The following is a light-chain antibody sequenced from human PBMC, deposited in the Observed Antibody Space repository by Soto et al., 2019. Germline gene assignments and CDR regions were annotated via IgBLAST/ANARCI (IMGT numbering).Light chain of an antibody. CDR2: DVS. CDR1: SSNIGKNY. J-gene: IGLJ1*01. CDR3: TSYTSSSGYV. V-gene: IGLV2-14*01. Sequence: SVLTQPPSGSAAQGQKGSISCSGSSSNIGKNYVSWYRQHPGKAPKLIIYDVSNRPSGVSNRFSGSKSGNTASLIISGLQAEDEADYYCTSYTSSSGYVFGTGTKVTVL.